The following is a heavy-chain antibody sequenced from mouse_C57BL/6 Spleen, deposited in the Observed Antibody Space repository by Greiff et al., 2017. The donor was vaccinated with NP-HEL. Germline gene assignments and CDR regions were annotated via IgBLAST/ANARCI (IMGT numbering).Heavy chain of an antibody. CDR3: ARKLYDYGYFDY. J-gene: IGHJ2*01. Sequence: QVQLQQSGAELARPGASVKLSCKASGYTFTSYGISWVKQRTGQGLEWIGEIYPRSGNIYYNEKFKGKATLTADKSSSTAYMELRSLTSEDSAVYFCARKLYDYGYFDYWGQGTTLTVSS. CDR1: GYTFTSYG. D-gene: IGHD2-4*01. CDR2: IYPRSGNI. V-gene: IGHV1-81*01.